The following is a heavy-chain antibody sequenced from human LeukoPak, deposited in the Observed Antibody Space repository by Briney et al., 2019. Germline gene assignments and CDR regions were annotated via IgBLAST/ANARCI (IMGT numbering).Heavy chain of an antibody. CDR3: VSPRYFDL. V-gene: IGHV4-39*01. Sequence: PSETLSLTCTVPGGSISSSTYYWGWIRQPPGKGLEWIGNIFYSGTYYNPSLQSRVTISVDTSKNQFSLKLSSVTAADTAVYYCVSPRYFDLWGRGTLVTVSS. J-gene: IGHJ2*01. CDR1: GGSISSSTYY. CDR2: IFYSGT.